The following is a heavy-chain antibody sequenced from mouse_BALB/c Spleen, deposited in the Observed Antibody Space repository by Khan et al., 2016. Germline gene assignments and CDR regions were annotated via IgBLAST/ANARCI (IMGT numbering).Heavy chain of an antibody. Sequence: EVELVESGGGLVQPGGSLRLSCATSGFTFTDYYMSWVRQPPGKALEWLGFIRNKANGYTIEYSASVKGRFTISRDNSQSILYLQMNTLRAEDSATYYCARLMHYYAMDYWGQGTSFTVSS. V-gene: IGHV7-3*02. CDR1: GFTFTDYY. CDR2: IRNKANGYTI. CDR3: ARLMHYYAMDY. J-gene: IGHJ4*01.